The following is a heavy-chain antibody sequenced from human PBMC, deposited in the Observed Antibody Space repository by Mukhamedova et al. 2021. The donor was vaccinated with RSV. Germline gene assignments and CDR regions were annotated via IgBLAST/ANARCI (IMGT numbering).Heavy chain of an antibody. V-gene: IGHV4-4*06. D-gene: IGHD4-23*01. J-gene: IGHJ5*02. CDR3: ARDRAVGLGSWFDP. Sequence: LKSRVTMLVDTSKNQFSLKLSSVTAADTAVYYCARDRAVGLGSWFDPWGQGTPVTVSS.